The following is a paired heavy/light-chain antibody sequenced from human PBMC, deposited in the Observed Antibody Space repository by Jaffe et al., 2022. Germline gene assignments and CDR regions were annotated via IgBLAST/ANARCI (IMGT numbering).Heavy chain of an antibody. CDR2: IGSSTSTI. J-gene: IGHJ5*02. CDR1: GFTFSSYS. Sequence: EVQLVESGGGLVQPGGSLRLSCAASGFTFSSYSMNWVRQAPGKGLEWVSYIGSSTSTIYYADSVKGRFTISRDNAKNSLYLQMNSLRAEDTAVYYCAAGLLEYHLLGAWFDPWGQGTLVTVSS. V-gene: IGHV3-48*01. D-gene: IGHD2-2*01. CDR3: AAGLLEYHLLGAWFDP.
Light chain of an antibody. CDR3: QQYSTYPWT. CDR1: QGINNY. V-gene: IGKV1-16*02. CDR2: AAS. Sequence: DIQMTQSPSSLSASVGDRVTITCRASQGINNYLAWFQQKPGKAPKSLIYAASSLQSGVPSKFSGSGSGTDFTLTISSLQPEDFTTYYCQQYSTYPWTFGQGTKVEIK. J-gene: IGKJ1*01.